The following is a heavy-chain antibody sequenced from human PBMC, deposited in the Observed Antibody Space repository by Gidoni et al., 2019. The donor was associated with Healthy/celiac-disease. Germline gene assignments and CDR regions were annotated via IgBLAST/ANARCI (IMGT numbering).Heavy chain of an antibody. Sequence: EVQLVASGGGLVKPGGSLSLSCAASGVTFSSYSMNWVRQAPGKGLEWCSSFSSSSSYIYCADSVKGRFTISRDNAKTSLYLQMNSLRAEDTAVYYCARDPYSSCCWYFDLWGRGTLVTVSS. CDR2: FSSSSSYI. CDR3: ARDPYSSCCWYFDL. D-gene: IGHD6-19*01. J-gene: IGHJ2*01. V-gene: IGHV3-21*01. CDR1: GVTFSSYS.